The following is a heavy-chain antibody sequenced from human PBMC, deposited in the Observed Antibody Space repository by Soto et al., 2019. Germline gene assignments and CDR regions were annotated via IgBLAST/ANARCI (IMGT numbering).Heavy chain of an antibody. CDR2: IYYSGST. D-gene: IGHD3-3*01. Sequence: PSETLSLTCTVSGGSIGSYYWSWIRQPPGKGLEWIGYIYYSGSTNYNPSLKSRVTISVDTSKNQFSLKLSSVTAADTAVYYCARVVTIFGVATNNWFDPWGQGTLVTVSS. CDR3: ARVVTIFGVATNNWFDP. CDR1: GGSIGSYY. J-gene: IGHJ5*02. V-gene: IGHV4-59*01.